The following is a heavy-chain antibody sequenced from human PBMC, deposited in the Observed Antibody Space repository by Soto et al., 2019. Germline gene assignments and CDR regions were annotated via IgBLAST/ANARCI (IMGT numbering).Heavy chain of an antibody. CDR3: ARALPVAKGGFDP. D-gene: IGHD2-2*01. Sequence: GGSLRLSCAASGFTVSNTYMTWVRQPPGKGLECVSVIYTAGGTNYADSVKGRFIISRDDSKNTLYLQMNSLRAEDTAVYYCARALPVAKGGFDPWGQGTLVTVSS. V-gene: IGHV3-53*01. J-gene: IGHJ5*02. CDR1: GFTVSNTY. CDR2: IYTAGGT.